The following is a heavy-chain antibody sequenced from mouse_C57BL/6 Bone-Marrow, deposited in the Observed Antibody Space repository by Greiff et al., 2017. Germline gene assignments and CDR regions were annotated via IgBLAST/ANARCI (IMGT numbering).Heavy chain of an antibody. J-gene: IGHJ3*01. CDR1: GFNIKDYY. CDR2: IDPEDGAT. D-gene: IGHD2-3*01. CDR3: TIDGYWTWFAY. V-gene: IGHV14-1*01. Sequence: VQLQQSGAELVRPGASVKLSCTASGFNIKDYYMHWVKQRPEQGLEWIGRIDPEDGATEYAPKFQGKATMTADTSSNTAYLQLSSLTSEDTAVYYCTIDGYWTWFAYWGQGTLVTVSA.